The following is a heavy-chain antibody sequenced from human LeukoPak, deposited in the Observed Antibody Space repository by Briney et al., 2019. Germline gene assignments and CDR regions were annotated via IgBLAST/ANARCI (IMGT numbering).Heavy chain of an antibody. V-gene: IGHV3-48*01. CDR2: ISSSSSTI. D-gene: IGHD4-17*01. Sequence: PGGSLRLSCAASGFTFSSYSMYWVRQAPGKGLEWVSYISSSSSTIYYADSVKGRFTISRDNAKNSLYLQMNSLRAEDTAVYYCAKRSTAVLDYWGQGTLVTVSS. CDR3: AKRSTAVLDY. CDR1: GFTFSSYS. J-gene: IGHJ4*02.